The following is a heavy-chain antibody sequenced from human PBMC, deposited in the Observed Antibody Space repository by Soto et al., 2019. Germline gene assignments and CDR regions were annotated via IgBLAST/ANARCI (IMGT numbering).Heavy chain of an antibody. CDR1: GYTFTSYD. CDR3: ARWGTPGGLRFLEWLDADMDV. V-gene: IGHV1-8*01. D-gene: IGHD3-3*01. J-gene: IGHJ6*03. CDR2: MNPNSGNT. Sequence: ASVKVSCKASGYTFTSYDINWVRQATGQGLEWMGWMNPNSGNTGYAQKFQGRVTMTRNTSISTAYMELSSLRSEDTAVYYCARWGTPGGLRFLEWLDADMDVWGKGTTVTSP.